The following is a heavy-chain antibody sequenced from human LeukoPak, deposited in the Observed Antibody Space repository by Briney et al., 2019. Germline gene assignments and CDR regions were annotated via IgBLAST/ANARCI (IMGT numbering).Heavy chain of an antibody. D-gene: IGHD3-22*01. J-gene: IGHJ4*02. CDR2: IIPIFGTA. Sequence: SVKVSCKASGGAFSGYAISWVRQAPGQGLEWMGGIIPIFGTANYAQKFQGRVTITADESTSTAYMELSSLRSEDTAVYYCAREVTDSSGYAFDYWGQGTLVTVSS. CDR3: AREVTDSSGYAFDY. CDR1: GGAFSGYA. V-gene: IGHV1-69*13.